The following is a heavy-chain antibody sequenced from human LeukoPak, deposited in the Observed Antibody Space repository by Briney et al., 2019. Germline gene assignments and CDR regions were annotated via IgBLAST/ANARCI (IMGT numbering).Heavy chain of an antibody. CDR2: IYTCGST. V-gene: IGHV4-4*07. J-gene: IGHJ5*02. CDR3: ARDREYYDFWSGTTGLNWFDP. D-gene: IGHD3-3*01. CDR1: GGSISSYY. Sequence: SETLSLTCTVSGGSISSYYWSWIRQPAGKGLEWIGRIYTCGSTNYNPSLKSRVTMSVDTSKNQFSLKLSSVTAADTAVYYCARDREYYDFWSGTTGLNWFDPWGQGTLVTVSS.